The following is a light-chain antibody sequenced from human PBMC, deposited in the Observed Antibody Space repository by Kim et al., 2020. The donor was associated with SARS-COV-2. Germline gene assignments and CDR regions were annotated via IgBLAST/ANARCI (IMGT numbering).Light chain of an antibody. CDR2: SNN. CDR3: AAWDDSLNGWV. J-gene: IGLJ3*02. Sequence: ELTQPPSASGTPGQRVTISCSGSSSNIGSNTVNWYQQLPGTAPKLLIYSNNQRPSGVPDRFSGSKSGTSASLAISGLQSEDEADYYCAAWDDSLNGWVFGGGTQLPS. CDR1: SSNIGSNT. V-gene: IGLV1-44*01.